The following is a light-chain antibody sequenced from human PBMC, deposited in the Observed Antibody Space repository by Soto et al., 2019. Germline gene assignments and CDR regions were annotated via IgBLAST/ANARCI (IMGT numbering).Light chain of an antibody. J-gene: IGKJ1*01. CDR1: QSVSSSC. V-gene: IGKV3-20*01. CDR3: QQYGASPWT. Sequence: TQSPCTLSLSTGERATLSCRASQSVSSSCFAWYQHKPGKAPRLLIYRPSSRATGIPDRFSGSGSGTDFTLTISRLEPEDFAAYFCQQYGASPWTFGQGTKVDIK. CDR2: RPS.